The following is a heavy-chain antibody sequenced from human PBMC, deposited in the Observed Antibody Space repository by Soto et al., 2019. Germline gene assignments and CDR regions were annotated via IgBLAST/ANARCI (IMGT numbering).Heavy chain of an antibody. CDR1: GGSITNGNYY. Sequence: QVQLQQSGPGLVKPSQTLSLTCTVSGGSITNGNYYWSWIRQHPGKGLEWIGYVYYSGSTYYNPYLKRLVAMSVAPSKHQLSLTLRAVTAADAAVYSCAREHLVPSSYGDYSYHGVDVWGQGPTVTV. V-gene: IGHV4-31*01. CDR2: VYYSGST. D-gene: IGHD3-3*02. CDR3: AREHLVPSSYGDYSYHGVDV. J-gene: IGHJ6*02.